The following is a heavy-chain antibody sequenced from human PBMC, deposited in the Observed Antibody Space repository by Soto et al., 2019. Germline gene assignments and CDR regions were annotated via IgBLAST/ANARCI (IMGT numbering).Heavy chain of an antibody. CDR1: GYTFTSYA. V-gene: IGHV1-3*01. Sequence: QVQLVQSGAEVKKPGASVKVSCKASGYTFTSYAMHWVRQAPGQRLEWMGWINAGNGNTKYSQKFQGRVTLTRDTSASTAYMELSSLRSEDTAVYYCARDHAPTTLYGSGKWYHNQYYYYGMDVWGQGTTVTVSS. D-gene: IGHD3-10*01. CDR2: INAGNGNT. CDR3: ARDHAPTTLYGSGKWYHNQYYYYGMDV. J-gene: IGHJ6*02.